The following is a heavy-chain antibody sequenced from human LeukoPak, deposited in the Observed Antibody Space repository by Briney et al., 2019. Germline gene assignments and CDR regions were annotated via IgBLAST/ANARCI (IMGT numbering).Heavy chain of an antibody. J-gene: IGHJ3*02. V-gene: IGHV4-59*01. Sequence: SETLSLTCTVSGGSISSYYGSWIRQPPGKGLEWIGDIYYSGSTNYNPSLTSRVTISVYTSKNQFSLKLSSVTAADTAVYYCARERGVMPAFDIWGQGTMVTVSS. D-gene: IGHD3-16*01. CDR2: IYYSGST. CDR1: GGSISSYY. CDR3: ARERGVMPAFDI.